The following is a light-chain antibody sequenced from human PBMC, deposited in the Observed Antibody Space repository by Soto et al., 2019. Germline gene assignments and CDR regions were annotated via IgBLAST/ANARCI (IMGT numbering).Light chain of an antibody. CDR1: SMDVGGYNY. J-gene: IGLJ2*01. CDR3: SSYTSSSTS. CDR2: IVS. V-gene: IGLV2-14*01. Sequence: QSALTQPASVSGSPGQSITISCTGTSMDVGGYNYVSWYQQHPGKAPKLMIYIVSNRPSGVSNRFSGSKSGNTASLTISGLQAEDEADYYCSSYTSSSTSFGGGTKLTVL.